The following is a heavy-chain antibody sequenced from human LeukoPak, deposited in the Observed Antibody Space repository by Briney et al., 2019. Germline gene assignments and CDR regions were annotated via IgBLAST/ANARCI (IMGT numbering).Heavy chain of an antibody. Sequence: ASVKVSCKASGYTFTGYYMHWVRQAPGQGLEWMGIFNPNSDSTRYAQKFQGRVTMTRDTSTSTVYMELSSLRSEDTAVYYCARGHPQWELLYYFDYWGQGTLVTVSS. CDR3: ARGHPQWELLYYFDY. V-gene: IGHV1-46*01. D-gene: IGHD1-26*01. CDR1: GYTFTGYY. CDR2: FNPNSDST. J-gene: IGHJ4*02.